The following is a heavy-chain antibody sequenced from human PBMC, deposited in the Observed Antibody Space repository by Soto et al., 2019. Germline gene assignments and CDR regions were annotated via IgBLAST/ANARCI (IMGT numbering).Heavy chain of an antibody. V-gene: IGHV1-69*04. CDR1: GGTFSSYT. CDR3: ARDRPLTYYYDSSGYYPLDY. D-gene: IGHD3-22*01. J-gene: IGHJ4*02. Sequence: GASVKVSCKASGGTFSSYTISWVRQAPGQGLEWMGRIIPILGIANYAQKFQGRVTITADKSTSTAYMELSSLRSEDTAVYYCARDRPLTYYYDSSGYYPLDYWGQGTLVTVSS. CDR2: IIPILGIA.